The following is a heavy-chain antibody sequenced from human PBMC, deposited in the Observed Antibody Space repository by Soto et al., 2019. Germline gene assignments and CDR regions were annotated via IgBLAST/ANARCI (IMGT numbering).Heavy chain of an antibody. CDR1: GGSVSSSNW. CDR3: ARVPGVVVSADDAFDI. J-gene: IGHJ3*02. D-gene: IGHD2-21*02. V-gene: IGHV4-4*02. Sequence: QVQLQESGPGLVKPSGTLSLTCAVSGGSVSSSNWWSWVRTSPGKGLEWMGEIYHSGSAHYNQSLKSRATIYLDKSKNQFSLRLTSVTAADTAVYYCARVPGVVVSADDAFDIWGPGTRVIVSS. CDR2: IYHSGSA.